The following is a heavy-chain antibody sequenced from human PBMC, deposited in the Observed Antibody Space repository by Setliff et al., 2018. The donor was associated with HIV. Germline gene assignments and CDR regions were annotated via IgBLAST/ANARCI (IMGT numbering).Heavy chain of an antibody. CDR2: ISSSSSYI. V-gene: IGHV3-21*06. Sequence: GGSLRLSCAASGFTFSSYSMNWVRQAPGKGLEWVSSISSSSSYIYYADSVNGRFTISRDNAKNSLYLHMNSLRGEDTAVYYCTKDVNWKLEYWGQGALVTVSS. D-gene: IGHD1-1*01. CDR3: TKDVNWKLEY. J-gene: IGHJ4*02. CDR1: GFTFSSYS.